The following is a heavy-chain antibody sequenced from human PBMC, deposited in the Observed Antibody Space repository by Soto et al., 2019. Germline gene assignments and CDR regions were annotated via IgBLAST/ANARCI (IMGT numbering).Heavy chain of an antibody. J-gene: IGHJ3*02. CDR1: GFTFSSYA. CDR3: AKDRRHDRAFDI. V-gene: IGHV3-23*01. CDR2: ISGSGGST. Sequence: GGSLRLSCAASGFTFSSYAMSWVRQAPGKGLEWVSAISGSGGSTYYADSMKGRFTISRDNSKNTLYLQMNSLGAEDTAVYYCAKDRRHDRAFDIWGQGTMVTVSS. D-gene: IGHD3-3*01.